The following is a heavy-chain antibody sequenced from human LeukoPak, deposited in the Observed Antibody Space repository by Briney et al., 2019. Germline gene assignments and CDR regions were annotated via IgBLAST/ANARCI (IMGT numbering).Heavy chain of an antibody. Sequence: SETLSLTCTVSGGSMSSSSYYWGWIRQPPGKGLEWIGSMYYSGSTYYNPSLKSRVTISVDTSKNQFSLKLSSVTAADTAVHFCARHVYSSSWIYYYYYMDVWGKGTTVTVSS. CDR1: GGSMSSSSYY. V-gene: IGHV4-39*01. J-gene: IGHJ6*03. CDR3: ARHVYSSSWIYYYYYMDV. CDR2: MYYSGST. D-gene: IGHD6-13*01.